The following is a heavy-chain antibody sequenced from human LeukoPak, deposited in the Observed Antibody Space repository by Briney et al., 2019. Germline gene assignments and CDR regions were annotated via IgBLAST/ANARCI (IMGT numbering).Heavy chain of an antibody. D-gene: IGHD2-2*01. Sequence: PGGPLRLSCAASGFTFSSYSMNWVRQAPGKGLEWVSSISSSSSYIYYADSVKGRFTISRDNAKNSLYLQMNSLRAEDTAVYYCAREVVPAATEYSYYFDYWGQGTLVTVSS. CDR1: GFTFSSYS. J-gene: IGHJ4*02. V-gene: IGHV3-21*01. CDR2: ISSSSSYI. CDR3: AREVVPAATEYSYYFDY.